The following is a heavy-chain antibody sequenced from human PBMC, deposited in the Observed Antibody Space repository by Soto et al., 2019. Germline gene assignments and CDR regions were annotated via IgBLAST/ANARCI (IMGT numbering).Heavy chain of an antibody. CDR3: AIHDFWSGYSDY. J-gene: IGHJ4*02. CDR1: GYTFTSYG. V-gene: IGHV1-18*01. CDR2: ISAYNDNI. Sequence: QVQLVQSGAEVEKPGASVKVSCKTSGYTFTSYGITWVRQAPGQGLEWMGWISAYNDNINYAQRLQGRVTMTTDTATSTAYMELRSLRSDDTAVYYCAIHDFWSGYSDYWGQGTLVTVSS. D-gene: IGHD3-3*01.